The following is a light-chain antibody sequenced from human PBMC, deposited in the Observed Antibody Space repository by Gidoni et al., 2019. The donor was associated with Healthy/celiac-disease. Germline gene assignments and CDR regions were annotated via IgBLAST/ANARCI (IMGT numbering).Light chain of an antibody. Sequence: EIVLTQSPGTLSLSPGDRATLSCRASQSVSSSYLSWYQQKPGQAPRLLIYGASSRTTGIPDRCSVSGSGTDFTLTISRLEPEDFAVYYCQQYGSSPPITVGQGTRLEIK. J-gene: IGKJ5*01. CDR2: GAS. CDR3: QQYGSSPPIT. CDR1: QSVSSSY. V-gene: IGKV3-20*01.